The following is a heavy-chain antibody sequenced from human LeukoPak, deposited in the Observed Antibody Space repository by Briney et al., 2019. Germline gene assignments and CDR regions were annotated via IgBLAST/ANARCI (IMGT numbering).Heavy chain of an antibody. V-gene: IGHV3-21*03. Sequence: GGSLRLSCAASGFTFSSYSMNWVRQAPGKGLEWVSSISSSSSYIYYADSVKGRFTISRDNAKNSLYLQMNSLKTEDTAVYYCTTEGVVVAAWGYYYYYMDVWGKGTTVTVSS. J-gene: IGHJ6*03. CDR1: GFTFSSYS. CDR2: ISSSSSYI. D-gene: IGHD2-15*01. CDR3: TTEGVVVAAWGYYYYYMDV.